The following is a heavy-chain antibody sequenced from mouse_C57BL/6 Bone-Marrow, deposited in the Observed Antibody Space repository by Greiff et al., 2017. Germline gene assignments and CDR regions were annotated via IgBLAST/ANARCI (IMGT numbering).Heavy chain of an antibody. Sequence: VQLQQSGAELVRPGTSVKVSCKASGYAFTNYLIEWVKQRPGQGLEWIGVINPGSGGTNYNEKFKGKATLTADKSSSTAYMPLSSLTSEDSAVYICARSKNCDSWFAYWGQGTLVTVSA. CDR3: ARSKNCDSWFAY. V-gene: IGHV1-54*01. D-gene: IGHD4-1*01. J-gene: IGHJ3*01. CDR2: INPGSGGT. CDR1: GYAFTNYL.